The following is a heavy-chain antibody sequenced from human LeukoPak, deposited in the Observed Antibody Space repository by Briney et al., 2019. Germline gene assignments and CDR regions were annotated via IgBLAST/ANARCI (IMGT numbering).Heavy chain of an antibody. CDR3: AKTRDGADIDF. D-gene: IGHD5-24*01. CDR1: GITFSSHA. CDR2: ISGSGGTT. J-gene: IGHJ4*02. V-gene: IGHV3-23*01. Sequence: GGSLRLSCAASGITFSSHAMSWVRQAPGMGLEWVSAISGSGGTTYYADSVKGRFTISRDNSQNTLSLQMNSLTREDTAIYYCAKTRDGADIDFWGRGTLVTVSS.